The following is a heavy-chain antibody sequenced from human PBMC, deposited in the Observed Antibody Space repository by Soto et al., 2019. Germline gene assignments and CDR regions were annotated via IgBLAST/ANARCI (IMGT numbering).Heavy chain of an antibody. D-gene: IGHD3-22*01. Sequence: AVKVSCKASGGTFSSYAISWVRQAPGQGLEWMGGIIPIFGTANYAQKFQGRVTITADESTSTAYMELSSLRSEDTAVYYCARDALTYYDSSGYPNYWGQGTLVTVSS. CDR3: ARDALTYYDSSGYPNY. V-gene: IGHV1-69*13. CDR1: GGTFSSYA. J-gene: IGHJ4*02. CDR2: IIPIFGTA.